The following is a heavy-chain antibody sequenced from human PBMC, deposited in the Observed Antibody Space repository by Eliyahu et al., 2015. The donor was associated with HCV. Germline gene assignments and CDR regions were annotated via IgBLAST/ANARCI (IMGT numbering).Heavy chain of an antibody. V-gene: IGHV3-23*01. CDR1: GFTFRSYA. J-gene: IGHJ4*02. CDR2: ISGSGGST. D-gene: IGHD4-17*01. Sequence: EVQLLESGGGLVQPGGSLRLSCAASGFTFRSYAMSWVRQAPGKGLEWVSAISGSGGSTYYADSVKGRFTISRDNSKNTLYLQMNSLRAEDTAVYYCAKGNPDYGDYVWHFDYWGQGTLVTVSS. CDR3: AKGNPDYGDYVWHFDY.